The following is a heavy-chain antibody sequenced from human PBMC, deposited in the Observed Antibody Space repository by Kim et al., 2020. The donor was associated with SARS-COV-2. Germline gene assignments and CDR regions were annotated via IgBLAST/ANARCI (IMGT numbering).Heavy chain of an antibody. J-gene: IGHJ5*02. Sequence: NYSPSLKSRVTMSVDMSKNQFSLRLSSVTAADTAVYYCARGPMRSWFDPWGQGTLVTVSS. V-gene: IGHV4-34*01. D-gene: IGHD3-10*01. CDR3: ARGPMRSWFDP.